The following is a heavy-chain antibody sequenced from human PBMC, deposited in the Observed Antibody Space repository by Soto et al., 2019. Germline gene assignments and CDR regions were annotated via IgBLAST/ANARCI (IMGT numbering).Heavy chain of an antibody. Sequence: QVQLVESGGGLVKPGGSLRLSCAASGFTFSDYYMSWIRQAPGKGLEWVSYISSSGSTIYYADSVKGRFTISRDNAKNSRYLQMESLRAEDTAVYYCARGVLYVVVVAAQIDYGGRVTLVTVSS. J-gene: IGHJ4*02. CDR3: ARGVLYVVVVAAQIDY. CDR1: GFTFSDYY. D-gene: IGHD2-15*01. V-gene: IGHV3-11*01. CDR2: ISSSGSTI.